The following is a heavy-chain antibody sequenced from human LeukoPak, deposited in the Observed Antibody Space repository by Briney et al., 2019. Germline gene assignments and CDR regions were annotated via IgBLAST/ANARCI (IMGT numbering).Heavy chain of an antibody. D-gene: IGHD5-18*01. CDR3: ARGSFDGYSYGTYYFDY. CDR2: ISSSSSYI. V-gene: IGHV3-21*01. Sequence: GGSLRLSCAASGFTFSSYSMNWVRQAPGKGLEWVSSISSSSSYIYYADSVKGRFTISRDNAKNSLYLQMNSLRAEDTAVYYCARGSFDGYSYGTYYFDYWGQGPRSPSPQ. CDR1: GFTFSSYS. J-gene: IGHJ4*02.